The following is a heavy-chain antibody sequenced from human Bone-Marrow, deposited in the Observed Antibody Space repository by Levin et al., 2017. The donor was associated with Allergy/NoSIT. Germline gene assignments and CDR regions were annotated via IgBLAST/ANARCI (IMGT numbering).Heavy chain of an antibody. D-gene: IGHD2-15*01. CDR3: ARGYCSAGRCYGAGYDY. Sequence: GESLKISCAASGFTFSRYWMSWVRQAPGKGLEWVANINEDAREKYYVDSVKGRFTISRDNTENSLYLQMNSLRAEDTAIYYCARGYCSAGRCYGAGYDYWGQGTLITVSS. CDR1: GFTFSRYW. V-gene: IGHV3-7*01. J-gene: IGHJ4*02. CDR2: INEDAREK.